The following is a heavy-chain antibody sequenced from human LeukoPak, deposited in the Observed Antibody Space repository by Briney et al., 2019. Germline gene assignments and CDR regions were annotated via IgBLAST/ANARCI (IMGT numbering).Heavy chain of an antibody. CDR3: ARIASDWGSKYWYFDL. Sequence: ASVKVSCKASGYTFGGYFIHWVRQAPGQGLEWMGWINPLSGVTNYTQKFEARVTMTRDTSITTAYMELTSLRFDDTAIYYCARIASDWGSKYWYFDLWGRGTLVTVSS. CDR2: INPLSGVT. V-gene: IGHV1-2*02. J-gene: IGHJ2*01. D-gene: IGHD2-21*01. CDR1: GYTFGGYF.